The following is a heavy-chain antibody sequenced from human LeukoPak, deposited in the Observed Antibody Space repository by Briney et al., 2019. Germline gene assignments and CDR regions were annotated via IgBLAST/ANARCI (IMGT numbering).Heavy chain of an antibody. Sequence: GGSLRLSCAASGFTFSSYSMNWVRQAPGKGLEWVSYISSSSSTIYYADSVKGRFTISRDNAKNSLYLQMNSLREEDTAVYFCARDLEEMASDPWGQGTLVTVSS. D-gene: IGHD5-24*01. CDR3: ARDLEEMASDP. CDR2: ISSSSSTI. CDR1: GFTFSSYS. J-gene: IGHJ5*02. V-gene: IGHV3-48*02.